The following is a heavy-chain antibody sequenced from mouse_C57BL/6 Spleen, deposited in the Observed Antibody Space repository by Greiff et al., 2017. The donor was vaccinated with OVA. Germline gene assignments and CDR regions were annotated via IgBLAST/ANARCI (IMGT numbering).Heavy chain of an antibody. CDR1: GFTFSSYA. CDR3: ARDRDEDYFDY. CDR2: ISDGGSYT. D-gene: IGHD3-1*01. Sequence: EVQLVESGGGLVKPGGSLKLSCAASGFTFSSYAMSWVRQTPEKRLEWVATISDGGSYTYYPDNVKGRFTISRDNAKNNLYLQMSHLKSEDTAMYYCARDRDEDYFDYWGQGTTLTVSS. J-gene: IGHJ2*01. V-gene: IGHV5-4*01.